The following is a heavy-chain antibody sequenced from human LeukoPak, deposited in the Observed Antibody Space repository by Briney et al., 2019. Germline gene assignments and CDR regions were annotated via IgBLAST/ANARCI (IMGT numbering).Heavy chain of an antibody. V-gene: IGHV4-34*01. CDR2: INHSGYT. CDR1: GVPFSNYY. J-gene: IGHJ4*02. Sequence: PSETLSLTCAASGVPFSNYYWSWVRQSRSQGLEWIGEINHSGYTNYNPSLKSRVTIAIATSKTPFSLKLTSVTAADAGVYYCTRAVAGHPDWGQGTLVTVSS. CDR3: TRAVAGHPD. D-gene: IGHD6-19*01.